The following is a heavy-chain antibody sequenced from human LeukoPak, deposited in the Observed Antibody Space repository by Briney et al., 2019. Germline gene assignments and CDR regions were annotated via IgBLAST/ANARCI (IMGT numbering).Heavy chain of an antibody. CDR1: GYTFTGYY. V-gene: IGHV1-2*02. Sequence: ASVKVSCKASGYTFTGYYMHWVRQAPGQGLEWMGWINPNSGGTNYAQKFQGRVTMTRDTSISTAYMELSRLRSDDTAVYYCARPKYSGSYWNAFDIWGQGTMVTVSS. D-gene: IGHD1-26*01. CDR2: INPNSGGT. CDR3: ARPKYSGSYWNAFDI. J-gene: IGHJ3*02.